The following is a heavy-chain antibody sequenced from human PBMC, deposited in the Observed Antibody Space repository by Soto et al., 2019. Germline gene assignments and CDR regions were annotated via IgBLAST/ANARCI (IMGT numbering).Heavy chain of an antibody. CDR2: IYHSGST. CDR1: GGSISSGGYS. Sequence: SETLSLTCAVSGGSISSGGYSWSWIRQPPGKGLEWIGYIYHSGSTYYNPSLKSRVTISVDRSKNQFSLKLSSVTAADTAVYYCARRTVGNYFYGMDVWGQGTTVTVSS. CDR3: ARRTVGNYFYGMDV. J-gene: IGHJ6*02. V-gene: IGHV4-30-2*01. D-gene: IGHD4-17*01.